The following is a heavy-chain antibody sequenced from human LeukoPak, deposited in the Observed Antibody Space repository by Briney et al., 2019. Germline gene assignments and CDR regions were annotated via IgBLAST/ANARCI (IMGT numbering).Heavy chain of an antibody. CDR1: GGPISSGSYY. D-gene: IGHD3-3*01. V-gene: IGHV4-61*02. CDR3: ARVRFLEWLTDY. J-gene: IGHJ4*02. Sequence: PSQTLSLTCTVSGGPISSGSYYWRWIRQPAGKGLEWIGRIYTSGSTNYNPSLKSRVTISVDTSKNQFSLKLSSVTAADPAVYYCARVRFLEWLTDYWGQGTLVTVSS. CDR2: IYTSGST.